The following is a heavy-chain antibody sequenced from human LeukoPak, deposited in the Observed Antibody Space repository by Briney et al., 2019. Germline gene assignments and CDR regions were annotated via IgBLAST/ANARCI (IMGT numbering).Heavy chain of an antibody. CDR2: MNHNSGNT. Sequence: ASVKVSCKASGYTFTSYDINGVRQATGRGVEWMGWMNHNSGNTGYAQKLQGRVTMTRNTSISTAYMELSSLRSEDTAVYYCARQPGIAVAVGMDVWGKGTTVSVSS. CDR3: ARQPGIAVAVGMDV. CDR1: GYTFTSYD. V-gene: IGHV1-8*01. D-gene: IGHD6-19*01. J-gene: IGHJ6*03.